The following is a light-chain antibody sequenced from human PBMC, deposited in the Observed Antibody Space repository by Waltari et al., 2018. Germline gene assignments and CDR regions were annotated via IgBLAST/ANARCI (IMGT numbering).Light chain of an antibody. J-gene: IGLJ2*01. CDR2: EVS. V-gene: IGLV2-14*01. CDR3: SSYTSSSTVV. CDR1: SCDVGGSNY. Sequence: QSALTQPVSVSGSPGQSITLSCTGTSCDVGGSNYASWYQQHPGKAPKLMIYEVSNRPSGVSNRFSGSKSGNTASLTISGLQAEDEADYYCSSYTSSSTVVFGGGTKLTVL.